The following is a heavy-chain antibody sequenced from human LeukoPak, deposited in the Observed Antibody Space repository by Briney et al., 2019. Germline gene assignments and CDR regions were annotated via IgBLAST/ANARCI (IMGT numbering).Heavy chain of an antibody. CDR3: VSASGYSSGWYGY. Sequence: GGSLRLSCAASGFTFSNYWMSWVRQAPGKGLEWVASIKQDGSEKHYVDSVKGRFTISRDNAKNSLYLQMNSLRAEDTAVYYCVSASGYSSGWYGYWGQGTLVTVSS. J-gene: IGHJ4*02. CDR1: GFTFSNYW. V-gene: IGHV3-7*01. D-gene: IGHD6-19*01. CDR2: IKQDGSEK.